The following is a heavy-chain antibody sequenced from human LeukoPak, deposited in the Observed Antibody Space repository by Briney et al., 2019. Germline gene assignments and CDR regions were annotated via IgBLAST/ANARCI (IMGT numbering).Heavy chain of an antibody. CDR3: ANERLWFGEIPFDY. CDR1: GFTFSTDA. J-gene: IGHJ4*02. V-gene: IGHV3-23*01. D-gene: IGHD3-10*01. Sequence: GGSLRLSCAASGFTFSTDAMGWVRQAPGKGLEWVSAISGSGGSTYYADSVKGRFTISRDNSKNTLYLQMNSLRAEDTAVYYCANERLWFGEIPFDYWGQGTLVTVSS. CDR2: ISGSGGST.